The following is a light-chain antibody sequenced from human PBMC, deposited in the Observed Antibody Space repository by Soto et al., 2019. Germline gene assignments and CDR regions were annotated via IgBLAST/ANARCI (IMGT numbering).Light chain of an antibody. CDR3: QQYGSSPIT. Sequence: EIVMTQSPATLSLSPGERATLSCRASQSVSTYLAWYQQTPGQGPRLLIYGASNRATGIPARFSGSGSGTEFTLTISSLQSEDFAVYYCQQYGSSPITFGQGTRLEIK. J-gene: IGKJ5*01. CDR1: QSVSTY. V-gene: IGKV3D-15*01. CDR2: GAS.